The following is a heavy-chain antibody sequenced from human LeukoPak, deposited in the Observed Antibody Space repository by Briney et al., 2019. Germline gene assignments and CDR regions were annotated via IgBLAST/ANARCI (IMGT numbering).Heavy chain of an antibody. D-gene: IGHD3-22*01. J-gene: IGHJ4*02. V-gene: IGHV4-34*01. CDR3: ARDHGRNYYDSSGYYSH. CDR2: INHSGST. CDR1: GGSFSGYY. Sequence: SETLSLTCAVYGGSFSGYYWSWIRQPPGKGLEWIGEINHSGSTNYNPSLKSRVTISVDTSKNQFSLKLSSVTAADTAVYYCARDHGRNYYDSSGYYSHWGQGTLVTVSS.